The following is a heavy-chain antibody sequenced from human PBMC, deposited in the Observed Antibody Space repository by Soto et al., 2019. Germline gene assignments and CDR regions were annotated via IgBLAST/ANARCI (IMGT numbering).Heavy chain of an antibody. CDR2: ISSTGSTT. CDR3: AREARGFDY. J-gene: IGHJ4*02. Sequence: EVQLVESGGGSIQTGGSLRLSCAASGVTFSSYNMNWVRQAPGKGLEWISYISSTGSTTYYADSVKGRFTTSRDNAKNSLFLQMNSLRDEDTAVYYCAREARGFDYWGQGTLVTVSS. CDR1: GVTFSSYN. V-gene: IGHV3-48*02. D-gene: IGHD3-10*01.